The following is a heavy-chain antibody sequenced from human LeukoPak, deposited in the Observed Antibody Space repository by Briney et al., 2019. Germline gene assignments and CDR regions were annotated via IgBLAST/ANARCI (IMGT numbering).Heavy chain of an antibody. CDR1: GFTFSSYW. Sequence: GGSLRLSCAASGFTFSSYWMSWVRQAPGKGLEWVSAISGSGGSTYYADSLKGRFTISRDNAKNSLYLQMNSLRAEDTAVYYCARGTMFPYYFDYWGQGTLVTVSS. V-gene: IGHV3-21*01. CDR2: ISGSGGST. J-gene: IGHJ4*02. D-gene: IGHD3-10*02. CDR3: ARGTMFPYYFDY.